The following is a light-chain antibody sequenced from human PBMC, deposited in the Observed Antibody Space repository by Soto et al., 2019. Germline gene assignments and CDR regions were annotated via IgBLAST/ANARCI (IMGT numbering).Light chain of an antibody. CDR2: DNN. Sequence: QSVLTQPPSMPGAPGQRVTISCTGSSSNIGAGYDVHWYQQHPGTAPKLLIFDNNNRPSGVPDRFSGSKSDTSASLAITGLQAEDEADYYCQFFDTSLSGFVVFGGGTKLTVL. V-gene: IGLV1-40*01. CDR3: QFFDTSLSGFVV. J-gene: IGLJ2*01. CDR1: SSNIGAGYD.